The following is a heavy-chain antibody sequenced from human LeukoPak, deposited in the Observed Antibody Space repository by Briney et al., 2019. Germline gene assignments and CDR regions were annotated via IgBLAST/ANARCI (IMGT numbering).Heavy chain of an antibody. J-gene: IGHJ4*02. D-gene: IGHD1-26*01. CDR2: IKSKTDGGTT. CDR3: TTEVGATEFDY. V-gene: IGHV3-15*01. CDR1: GFTFSNAW. Sequence: PGGSLRLSCAASGFTFSNAWMSWDRQAPGKGLVWVGRIKSKTDGGTTDYAAPVKGRFTISRDDSKNTLYLQMNSLKTEDTAVYYCTTEVGATEFDYWGQGTLVTVSS.